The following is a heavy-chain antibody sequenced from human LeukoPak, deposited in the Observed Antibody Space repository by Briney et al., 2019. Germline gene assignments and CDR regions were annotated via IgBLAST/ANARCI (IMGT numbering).Heavy chain of an antibody. D-gene: IGHD2-15*01. Sequence: SVKVSCKASGGTFSSYAISWVRQAPGQGLEWMGGIIPIFGTANYAQKFQGRVTITTDESTSTAYVELSSLRSEDTAVYYCARDKGGLEESPNWFDPWGQGALVTVSS. V-gene: IGHV1-69*05. CDR2: IIPIFGTA. J-gene: IGHJ5*02. CDR3: ARDKGGLEESPNWFDP. CDR1: GGTFSSYA.